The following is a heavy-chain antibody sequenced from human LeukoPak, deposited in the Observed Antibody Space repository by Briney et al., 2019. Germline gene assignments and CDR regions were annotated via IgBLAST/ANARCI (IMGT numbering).Heavy chain of an antibody. D-gene: IGHD3-3*01. V-gene: IGHV1-8*03. CDR3: ATATQFYYDFWSGYYVGNDF. Sequence: ASVTVSCKASGYTFTSYDINWVRQAPGQGLEWMGWMNPNSGNTDYAQKLQGRVTITRNTSIRTAYMELSSLSSEDTAVYYCATATQFYYDFWSGYYVGNDFWGQGTLVTVSS. CDR1: GYTFTSYD. J-gene: IGHJ4*02. CDR2: MNPNSGNT.